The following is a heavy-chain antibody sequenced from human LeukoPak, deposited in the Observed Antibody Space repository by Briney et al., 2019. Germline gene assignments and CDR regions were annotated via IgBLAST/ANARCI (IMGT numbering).Heavy chain of an antibody. CDR2: IRYDGSNK. J-gene: IGHJ4*02. V-gene: IGHV3-30*02. Sequence: GGPLRLSCAASGFTFSSYGMRWVRKAPGKGLEWVAFIRYDGSNKYYADSVKGRFTISRDNSKSTLYLQMNSLRAEDTAVYYCAKATDYGDWYYFDYWGQGTLVTVSS. D-gene: IGHD4-17*01. CDR3: AKATDYGDWYYFDY. CDR1: GFTFSSYG.